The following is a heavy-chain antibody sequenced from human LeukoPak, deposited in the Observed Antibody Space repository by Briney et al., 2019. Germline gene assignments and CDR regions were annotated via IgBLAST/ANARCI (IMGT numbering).Heavy chain of an antibody. CDR3: AREDCSSTSCYLIGWFDP. CDR2: INPSGGST. V-gene: IGHV1-46*03. CDR1: GYTFTSYY. D-gene: IGHD2-2*01. Sequence: ASVKVSCKASGYTFTSYYMHWVRQAPGQGLEWMGIINPSGGSTSYAQKFQGRVTMTRDTSTSTVYMELSSLRSEDTAVYYCAREDCSSTSCYLIGWFDPWGQGTLVTV. J-gene: IGHJ5*02.